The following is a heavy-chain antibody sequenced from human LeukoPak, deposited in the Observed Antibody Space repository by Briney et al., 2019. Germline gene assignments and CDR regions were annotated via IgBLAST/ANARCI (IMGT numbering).Heavy chain of an antibody. Sequence: ASVKVSCKASGYTFTGYYMHWVRQAPGQGLEWMGWINPNSGGTNYAQKFQGRVTMTRDTSISTAYMELSRLRSDDTVVYYCARRYYDILTGTYAFDIWGQGTMVTVSS. CDR2: INPNSGGT. V-gene: IGHV1-2*02. D-gene: IGHD3-9*01. CDR3: ARRYYDILTGTYAFDI. CDR1: GYTFTGYY. J-gene: IGHJ3*02.